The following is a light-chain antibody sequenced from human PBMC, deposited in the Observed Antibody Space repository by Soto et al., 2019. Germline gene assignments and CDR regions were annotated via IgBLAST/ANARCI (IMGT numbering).Light chain of an antibody. V-gene: IGKV3-15*01. Sequence: EIVMTQSPATLYVSPGERATLSCRASQSVSSNLAWYQQKPGQAPRLLIYGASTRATGIPARFSGSGSGTEFTLTISSLQSEDFAVYYCQQYNNWPPYTFGQGDQAGDQT. CDR3: QQYNNWPPYT. CDR2: GAS. J-gene: IGKJ2*01. CDR1: QSVSSN.